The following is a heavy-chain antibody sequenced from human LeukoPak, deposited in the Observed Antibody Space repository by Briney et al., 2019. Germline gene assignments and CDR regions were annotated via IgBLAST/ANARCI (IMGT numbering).Heavy chain of an antibody. Sequence: GGSLRLSCAASGFTFDDYGMSWVRQAPGKGLEWVSGINWNGGSTGHADSVKGRFTISRDNAKNSLYLQMNSLRAEGTALYYCARRSYYYDSSGLPRGAFDIWGQGTMVTVSS. CDR2: INWNGGST. J-gene: IGHJ3*02. V-gene: IGHV3-20*04. D-gene: IGHD3-22*01. CDR1: GFTFDDYG. CDR3: ARRSYYYDSSGLPRGAFDI.